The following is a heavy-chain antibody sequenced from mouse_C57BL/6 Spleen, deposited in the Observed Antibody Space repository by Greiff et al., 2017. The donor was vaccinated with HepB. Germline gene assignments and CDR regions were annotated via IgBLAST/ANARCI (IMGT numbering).Heavy chain of an antibody. CDR3: ARTGYGYGDYYAMDY. CDR1: GYTFTDYN. Sequence: DVQLVESGPELVKPGASVKIPCKASGYTFTDYNMDWVKQSHGKSLEWIGDINPNNGGTIYNQKFKGKATLTVDKSSSTAYMELRSLTSEDTAVYYCARTGYGYGDYYAMDYWGQGTSVTVSS. J-gene: IGHJ4*01. CDR2: INPNNGGT. D-gene: IGHD2-2*01. V-gene: IGHV1-18*01.